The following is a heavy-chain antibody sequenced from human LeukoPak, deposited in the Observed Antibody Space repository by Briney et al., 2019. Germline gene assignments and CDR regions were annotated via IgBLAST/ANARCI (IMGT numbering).Heavy chain of an antibody. J-gene: IGHJ3*02. Sequence: ASVKVSFKASGYTFTAYYMHWVRQAPGQGLEWMGWINPNSGGTNYAQKFQGRVTMTRDTSISTAYMELSRLRSDDTAVYYCARDYYDSSGFGAFDIWGQGTMVTVSS. CDR2: INPNSGGT. CDR1: GYTFTAYY. CDR3: ARDYYDSSGFGAFDI. V-gene: IGHV1-2*02. D-gene: IGHD3-22*01.